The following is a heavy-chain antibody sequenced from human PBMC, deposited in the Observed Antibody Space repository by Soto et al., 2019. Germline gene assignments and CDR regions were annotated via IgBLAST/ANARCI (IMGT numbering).Heavy chain of an antibody. CDR3: ARDEGGNMVRGVRFDY. CDR2: INPSGGST. J-gene: IGHJ4*02. V-gene: IGHV1-46*01. D-gene: IGHD3-10*01. CDR1: GYTFTSYY. Sequence: QVQLVQSGAEVKKPGASVKVSCKASGYTFTSYYMYWVRQAPGQGLEWMGIINPSGGSTSYAQKFQGRVTMTRDTSTSTVYMELSSLRSEDTAVYYCARDEGGNMVRGVRFDYWGQGTLVTVSS.